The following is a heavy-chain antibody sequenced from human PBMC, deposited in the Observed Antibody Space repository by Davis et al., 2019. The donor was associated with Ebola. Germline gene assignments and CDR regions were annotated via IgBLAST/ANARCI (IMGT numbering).Heavy chain of an antibody. Sequence: ASVKVSCKASGYTFTNYGISWVRQAPGQGLEWMGWINPHNGNTNYAQNVQGRVTMTTDTSTNTAYMEVGSLRSDDTAVYYCARAQCPTTSDHWGQGTLVTVSS. J-gene: IGHJ4*02. D-gene: IGHD1-1*01. CDR1: GYTFTNYG. CDR3: ARAQCPTTSDH. CDR2: INPHNGNT. V-gene: IGHV1-18*04.